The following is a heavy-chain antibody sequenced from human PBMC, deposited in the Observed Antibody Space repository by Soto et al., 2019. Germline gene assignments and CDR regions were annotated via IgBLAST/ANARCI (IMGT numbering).Heavy chain of an antibody. Sequence: ASVKVSCKASGYTFTSYGISWVRQAPGQGLEWMGWISAYNGNTNYAQKLQGRVTMTTDTSTSTAYMALRSLRSDDTAVYYCARDGTYYDFWSGYLTSARTYYYYGMDVWGQGTTVTVSS. CDR3: ARDGTYYDFWSGYLTSARTYYYYGMDV. J-gene: IGHJ6*02. D-gene: IGHD3-3*01. CDR2: ISAYNGNT. CDR1: GYTFTSYG. V-gene: IGHV1-18*01.